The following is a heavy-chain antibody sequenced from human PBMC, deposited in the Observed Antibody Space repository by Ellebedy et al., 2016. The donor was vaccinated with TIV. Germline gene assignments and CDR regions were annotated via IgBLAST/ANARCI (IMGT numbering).Heavy chain of an antibody. CDR1: GGSINTYY. Sequence: MPSETLSLTCTVSGGSINTYYWSWIRQPPGKGLECIGYISYSGSTNYNPSLNSRVTISLDTSKSQFSLNLNSVTAADTAVYYCARKSLSNWSFDLWGRGTLVTVSS. V-gene: IGHV4-59*01. J-gene: IGHJ2*01. CDR2: ISYSGST. CDR3: ARKSLSNWSFDL.